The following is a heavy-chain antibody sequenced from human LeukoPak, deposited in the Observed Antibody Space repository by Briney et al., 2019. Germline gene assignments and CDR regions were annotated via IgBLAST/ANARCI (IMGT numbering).Heavy chain of an antibody. CDR3: ARASTVDY. CDR2: ISYDGSNK. Sequence: GGSLRLSCAASGFTFSSYGMHWVRQAPGKGLEWVAVISYDGSNKYYADSVKGRFTISRDNSKNTLYLQMNSLRAEDTAVYYCARASTVDYWGQGTLVTVSS. CDR1: GFTFSSYG. J-gene: IGHJ4*02. V-gene: IGHV3-30*03. D-gene: IGHD4-17*01.